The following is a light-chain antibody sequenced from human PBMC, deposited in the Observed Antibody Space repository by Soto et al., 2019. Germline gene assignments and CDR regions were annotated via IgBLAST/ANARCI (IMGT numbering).Light chain of an antibody. CDR1: QSISSY. V-gene: IGKV1-39*01. Sequence: DSQMTQSPSSLSASVGYRVIIVCRASQSISSYLNWYQQKPGKAPKLLIYAASSLQSGVPSRFSGSGSGADFTLTISSLQPEDFATYYCQQSYSTSITFGQGTRLEI. CDR3: QQSYSTSIT. J-gene: IGKJ5*01. CDR2: AAS.